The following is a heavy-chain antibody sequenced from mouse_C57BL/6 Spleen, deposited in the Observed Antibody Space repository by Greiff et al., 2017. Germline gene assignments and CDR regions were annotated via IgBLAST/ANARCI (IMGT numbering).Heavy chain of an antibody. CDR2: INPSSGYT. CDR1: GYTFTSYT. Sequence: QVQLQQSGAELARPGASVKMSCKASGYTFTSYTMHWVKQRPGQGLEWIGYINPSSGYTKYNQKFKDKATVTADKSSSTAYMQLSSLTSEDSAVYYCARSYDYDWAMDYWGQGTSVTVSS. CDR3: ARSYDYDWAMDY. D-gene: IGHD2-4*01. J-gene: IGHJ4*01. V-gene: IGHV1-4*01.